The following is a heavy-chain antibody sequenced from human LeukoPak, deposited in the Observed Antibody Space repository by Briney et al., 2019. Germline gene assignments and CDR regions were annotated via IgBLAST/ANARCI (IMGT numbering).Heavy chain of an antibody. CDR2: VLNDGSDK. Sequence: PGGSLRLSCEASGFTFRTYTMDWVRQAPGKGLEWVALVLNDGSDKNYADSVKGRFTISRDNAKNTLYLQMNSLRAEDTAVYYCVRGGSGTTPFGYWGQGTLVTVSS. J-gene: IGHJ4*02. D-gene: IGHD1-1*01. CDR1: GFTFRTYT. CDR3: VRGGSGTTPFGY. V-gene: IGHV3-30*04.